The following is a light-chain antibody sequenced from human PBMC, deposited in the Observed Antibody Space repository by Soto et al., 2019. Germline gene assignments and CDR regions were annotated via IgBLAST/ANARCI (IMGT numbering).Light chain of an antibody. Sequence: IQMTQSPSSLSAYVGDRVNITCRASQSISSWLAWYQQKPGKAPKLLIYAASSLQSGVPSRFSGSGSGTDFTLTISSLQPEDFATYYCLQDYNYPITFGQGTRLEIK. CDR3: LQDYNYPIT. CDR2: AAS. CDR1: QSISSW. V-gene: IGKV1-6*01. J-gene: IGKJ5*01.